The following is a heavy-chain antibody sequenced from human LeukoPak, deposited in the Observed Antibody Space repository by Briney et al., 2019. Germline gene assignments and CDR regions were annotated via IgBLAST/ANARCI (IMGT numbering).Heavy chain of an antibody. CDR2: IRSKANSYAT. J-gene: IGHJ4*02. Sequence: PGGSLRLSCAASGFTFSGSAMDWVRQASGKGEEWVGRIRSKANSYATAYGAWEKGRRNISRDDANTAEYLQTNSLKTEDTAVYYCTTRTLVGATRLDYWGQGTLVTVSS. V-gene: IGHV3-73*01. D-gene: IGHD1-26*01. CDR3: TTRTLVGATRLDY. CDR1: GFTFSGSA.